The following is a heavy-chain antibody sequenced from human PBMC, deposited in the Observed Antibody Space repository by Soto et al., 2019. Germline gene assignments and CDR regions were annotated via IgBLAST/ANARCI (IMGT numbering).Heavy chain of an antibody. J-gene: IGHJ6*02. CDR2: ISSYGSDT. CDR3: ASNYAYAEGYYWYGIDV. CDR1: GFTFSRYW. V-gene: IGHV3-74*01. Sequence: EVQLVESGGGLVLPGGSLRLSCAASGFTFSRYWMHWVRQAPGKGLVWVSRISSYGSDTHYADSVKGRFTISRDTAKNTLYLQMNSLRAEDTAVYYCASNYAYAEGYYWYGIDVWGQGTTVTVSS. D-gene: IGHD3-16*01.